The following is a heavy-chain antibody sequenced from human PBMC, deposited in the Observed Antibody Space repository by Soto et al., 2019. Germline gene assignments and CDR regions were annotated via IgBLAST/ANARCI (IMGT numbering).Heavy chain of an antibody. D-gene: IGHD4-17*01. CDR3: ARGTALIYGDYPGAGYFDF. V-gene: IGHV4-59*01. CDR2: VHYSGTT. Sequence: SETLSLTCTFSCGSIISYYWRWIRQSPGRGLEWIGYVHYSGTTNYNPSLKSRVAMSLDSSKRQFSLTLNSVTAADTAVYYCARGTALIYGDYPGAGYFDFWGQGIQVTVSS. CDR1: CGSIISYY. J-gene: IGHJ4*02.